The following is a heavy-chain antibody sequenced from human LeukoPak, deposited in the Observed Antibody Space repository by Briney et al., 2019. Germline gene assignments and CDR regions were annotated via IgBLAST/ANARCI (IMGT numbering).Heavy chain of an antibody. J-gene: IGHJ4*02. CDR2: IDPNTGGT. Sequence: ASVKVSCKTSGYTFTNYYIHWVRQAPGQGLKGLGRIDPNTGGTKSAKNFQGRVTMTRDTSISTVYMALSGLRSDDTAVYYCASLYDIVGTTVDYWGQGTLVTVSS. D-gene: IGHD1-26*01. V-gene: IGHV1-2*06. CDR3: ASLYDIVGTTVDY. CDR1: GYTFTNYY.